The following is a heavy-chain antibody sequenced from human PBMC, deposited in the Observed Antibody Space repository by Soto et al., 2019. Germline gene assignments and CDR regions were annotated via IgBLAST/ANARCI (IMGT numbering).Heavy chain of an antibody. D-gene: IGHD3-10*01. CDR2: IYYSGST. Sequence: LSLTCAVCCGSISSSSYYWGWIRQPPGKGLEWIGSIYYSGSTYYNPSLKSRVTISVDTSKNQFSLKLSSVTAADTAVYYCARHGYYGSGSYSLFLDYWGQGTLVTVSS. CDR3: ARHGYYGSGSYSLFLDY. CDR1: CGSISSSSYY. J-gene: IGHJ4*02. V-gene: IGHV4-39*01.